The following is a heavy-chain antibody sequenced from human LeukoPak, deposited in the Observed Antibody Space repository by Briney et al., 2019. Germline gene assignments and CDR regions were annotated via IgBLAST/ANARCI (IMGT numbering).Heavy chain of an antibody. CDR1: GGTFSSYA. D-gene: IGHD6-13*01. CDR2: IIPIFGTA. CDR3: AGPSPSSSWYHRAFDI. V-gene: IGHV1-69*13. J-gene: IGHJ3*02. Sequence: SVKVSCKASGGTFSSYAISWVRQAPGQGLEWMGGIIPIFGTANYAQKFQGRVTITADESTSTAYMELSSLRSEDTAVYNCAGPSPSSSWYHRAFDIWGQGTMVTVSS.